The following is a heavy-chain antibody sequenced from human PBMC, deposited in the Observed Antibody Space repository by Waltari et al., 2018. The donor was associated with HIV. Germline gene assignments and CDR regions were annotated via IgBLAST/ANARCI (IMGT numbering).Heavy chain of an antibody. J-gene: IGHJ4*02. V-gene: IGHV3-30*03. Sequence: LVESGGDVVQHGRSLRLSCSASGFTFKNYGMHWVRQPPGKGLEWVAFVSFDSSDFYYADSVKVRFTVSRDNSKNTLFLQMDSLKSEDTSLYYCARAPTTSLSLIQGFWGQGTLVTVSS. CDR1: GFTFKNYG. CDR3: ARAPTTSLSLIQGF. CDR2: VSFDSSDF.